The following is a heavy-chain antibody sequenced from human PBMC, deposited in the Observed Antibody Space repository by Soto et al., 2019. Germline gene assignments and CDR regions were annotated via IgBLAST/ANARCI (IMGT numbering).Heavy chain of an antibody. D-gene: IGHD3-9*01. CDR1: GGSSSSYY. Sequence: SETLSLTCTVSGGSSSSYYWSWIRQPTGKGLEWIGYIYYSGSTYYNPSLKSRVTISVDTSKNQFSLKLSSVTAADTAVYYCARGSPEILTGWSGAFDIWGQGTMVTVSS. V-gene: IGHV4-59*12. J-gene: IGHJ3*02. CDR2: IYYSGST. CDR3: ARGSPEILTGWSGAFDI.